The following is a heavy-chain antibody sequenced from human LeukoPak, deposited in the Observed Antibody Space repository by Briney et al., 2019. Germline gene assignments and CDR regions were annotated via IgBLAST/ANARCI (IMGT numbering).Heavy chain of an antibody. CDR3: ARVKEWELLSSYYYYMDV. J-gene: IGHJ6*03. CDR2: INPNSGGT. D-gene: IGHD1-26*01. CDR1: GYTFTGYY. Sequence: ASVKDSCKASGYTFTGYYMHWVRQDPAQGLEWMGWINPNSGGTKYALKFQDRVTMTTDTSTSTAYMELRSLRSDDTAVYYCARVKEWELLSSYYYYMDVWGKGTTVTISS. V-gene: IGHV1-2*02.